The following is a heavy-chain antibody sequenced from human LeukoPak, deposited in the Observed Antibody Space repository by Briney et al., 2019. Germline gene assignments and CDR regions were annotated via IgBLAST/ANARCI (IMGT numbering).Heavy chain of an antibody. CDR1: GGSISSSSYY. Sequence: SETLSLTCTVSGGSISSSSYYWGWIRQPPGKGLEWIGSIYYSGSTYYNPSLKSRVTISVDTSKNQFSLKLSSVTAADTAVYYCARDLFWPVVAVGDDAFDIWGQGTMVTVSS. V-gene: IGHV4-39*07. J-gene: IGHJ3*02. D-gene: IGHD2-15*01. CDR3: ARDLFWPVVAVGDDAFDI. CDR2: IYYSGST.